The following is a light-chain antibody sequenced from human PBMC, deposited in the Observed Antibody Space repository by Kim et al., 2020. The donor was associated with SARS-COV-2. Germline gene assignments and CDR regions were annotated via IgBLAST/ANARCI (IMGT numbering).Light chain of an antibody. Sequence: VSPGERATLACRASQSVSSNLAWNQQKPGRPPSPLTKGASARATGIPARFSGSGSGTEFTLTISSLQSEDFAVYYCQQYNNWPITFGQGTRRGIK. CDR3: QQYNNWPIT. CDR1: QSVSSN. J-gene: IGKJ5*01. V-gene: IGKV3-15*01. CDR2: GAS.